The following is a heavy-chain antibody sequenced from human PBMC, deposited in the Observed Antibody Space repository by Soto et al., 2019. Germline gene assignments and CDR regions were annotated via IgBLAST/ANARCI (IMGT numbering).Heavy chain of an antibody. CDR2: IIPISGTA. D-gene: IGHD3-10*01. J-gene: IGHJ6*02. CDR1: GGTFSSYA. CDR3: AREGGSGSYRYYGMDV. V-gene: IGHV1-69*12. Sequence: QVQLVQSGAEVKKPGSSVKVSCKASGGTFSSYAISWVRQAPGQGLEWMGGIIPISGTANYAQKFQGRVTITAEESTSTVYMELSSLRSEGTAVYYCAREGGSGSYRYYGMDVWGQGTTVTVSS.